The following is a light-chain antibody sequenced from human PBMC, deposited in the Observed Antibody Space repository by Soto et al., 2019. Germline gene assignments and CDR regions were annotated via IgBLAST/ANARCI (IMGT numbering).Light chain of an antibody. V-gene: IGKV3-20*01. CDR2: GAS. CDR3: QQYGSSPLT. CDR1: QSVSSSY. Sequence: EIVLTQSPGTLSLSPGERATLSCRASQSVSSSYLAWYQQKPGQAPRLLIYGASSRATGIPDRFSGSGSGTGFTLTISRLEPEDFAVYYCQQYGSSPLTFGGGTKVEIQ. J-gene: IGKJ4*01.